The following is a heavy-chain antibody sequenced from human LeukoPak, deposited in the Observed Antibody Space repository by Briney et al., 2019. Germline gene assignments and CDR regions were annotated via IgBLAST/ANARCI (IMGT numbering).Heavy chain of an antibody. CDR2: IYSGGST. V-gene: IGHV3-66*01. CDR1: GFTVSSNY. Sequence: GGSLRLSCAASGFTVSSNYMSWVRQAPGKGLEWVSVIYSGGSTYYADSVKGRFTISRDNSKNTLYLQMNSLRAEDTAVYYCAKGVNSGSGGIDYWGQGTLVTVSS. CDR3: AKGVNSGSGGIDY. D-gene: IGHD1-26*01. J-gene: IGHJ4*02.